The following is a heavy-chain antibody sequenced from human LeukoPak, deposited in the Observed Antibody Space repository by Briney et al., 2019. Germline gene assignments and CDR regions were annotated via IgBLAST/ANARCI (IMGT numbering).Heavy chain of an antibody. J-gene: IGHJ4*02. Sequence: SETLSLTCAVSGGSISSSNWWSWVRQPPGKGLEWIGEIYHSGSTNYNPSLKSRVTISVDKSKNQFSLKLSSVTAEDTAVYYCARDLGYCTNGVCHTRFDYWGQGTLVAVSS. CDR3: ARDLGYCTNGVCHTRFDY. CDR2: IYHSGST. CDR1: GGSISSSNW. D-gene: IGHD2-8*01. V-gene: IGHV4-4*02.